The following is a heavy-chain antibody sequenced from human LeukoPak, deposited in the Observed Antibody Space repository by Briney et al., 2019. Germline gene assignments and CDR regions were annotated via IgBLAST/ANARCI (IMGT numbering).Heavy chain of an antibody. CDR2: IYYSGST. J-gene: IGHJ4*02. CDR3: ARGYSSLSYYFDH. V-gene: IGHV4-59*01. Sequence: SETLSLTCTVSGDSISSYYWSWIRQPPGKEPEWIGYIYYSGSTNYNPSLKSRVTMSVDTSKNQFSLKLTSVTAADTALYYCARGYSSLSYYFDHWGPGILVTVSS. CDR1: GDSISSYY. D-gene: IGHD6-6*01.